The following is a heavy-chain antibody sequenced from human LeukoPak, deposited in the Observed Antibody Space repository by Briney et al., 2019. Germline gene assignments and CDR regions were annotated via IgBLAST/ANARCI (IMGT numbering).Heavy chain of an antibody. V-gene: IGHV3-23*01. CDR3: AQSGYSGYDYPS. J-gene: IGHJ5*02. Sequence: PGGSLRLSCAASGFTFSSHAMAWVRQAPGKGLEWVSVISGDGAYTSYGDSVKGRFTISRDDSKNTLYLQMNSLRVEDAAVYYCAQSGYSGYDYPSWGQGTLVTVSS. D-gene: IGHD5-12*01. CDR2: ISGDGAYT. CDR1: GFTFSSHA.